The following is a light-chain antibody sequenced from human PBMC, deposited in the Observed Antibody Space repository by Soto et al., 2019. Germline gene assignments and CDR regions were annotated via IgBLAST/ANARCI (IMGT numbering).Light chain of an antibody. Sequence: EVVLTQSPGTLSLSPGERATLSCRASQRIARTYLAWYQQKPGQAPRLLIYDISTRATGIPDRFSDSGSGTDFTLTISGLETEDFAVYYCQQYGYSPITFGQGTRLEIK. V-gene: IGKV3-20*01. CDR1: QRIARTY. CDR2: DIS. CDR3: QQYGYSPIT. J-gene: IGKJ5*01.